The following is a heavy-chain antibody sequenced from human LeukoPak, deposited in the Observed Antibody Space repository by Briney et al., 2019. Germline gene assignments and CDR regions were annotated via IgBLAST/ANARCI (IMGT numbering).Heavy chain of an antibody. CDR2: ISGSGGST. CDR3: AKDVGQQPDAFDI. D-gene: IGHD6-13*01. CDR1: GFTFSSYG. V-gene: IGHV3-23*01. Sequence: GGTLRLSCAASGFTFSSYGMSWVRQAPGKGLEWVSAISGSGGSTYYADSVKGRFTISRDNSKNTLYLQMNSLRAEDTAVYYCAKDVGQQPDAFDIWGQGTMVTVSS. J-gene: IGHJ3*02.